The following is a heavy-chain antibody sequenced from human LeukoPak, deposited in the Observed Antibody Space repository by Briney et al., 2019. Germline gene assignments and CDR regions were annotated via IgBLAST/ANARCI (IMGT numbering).Heavy chain of an antibody. CDR2: ISPHKDRS. J-gene: IGHJ6*03. Sequence: ASVKVSCKASGYTFISYGINWVRQAPGQGLEWMAYISPHKDRSHYAQNFQGRVAMTTDTSTTTAYMELGSLRSDDTAIYYCARVRGAGYMDVWGNGTTVIISS. CDR3: ARVRGAGYMDV. D-gene: IGHD3-16*01. CDR1: GYTFISYG. V-gene: IGHV1-18*04.